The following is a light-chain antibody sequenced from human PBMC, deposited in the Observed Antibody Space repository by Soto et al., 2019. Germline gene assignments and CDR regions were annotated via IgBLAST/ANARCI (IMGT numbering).Light chain of an antibody. CDR2: AAS. V-gene: IGKV1-39*01. J-gene: IGKJ2*01. Sequence: DIQMTQSPSSLSASVGDRVTITCRASQTISTYLNWYQQEPGKAPKLLIYAASSLQSGVTSRFSGSVSGTDFTLTISSLQPEDFAAYYCHQSHGIPYTFGQGTKLEIK. CDR3: HQSHGIPYT. CDR1: QTISTY.